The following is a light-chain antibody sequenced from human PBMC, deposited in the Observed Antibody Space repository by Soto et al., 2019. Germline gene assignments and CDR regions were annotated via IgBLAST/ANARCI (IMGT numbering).Light chain of an antibody. V-gene: IGKV1-17*01. CDR3: QQYNSYSWT. J-gene: IGKJ1*01. CDR1: QGIRND. CDR2: GVF. Sequence: DIQMTQSPSSMSASVVDRVNITCRASQGIRNDLGWYQQKPGKAPKLVIYGVFNLQSGVPSRFSGSGFGTDFTLTISCLQSEDFATYYCQQYNSYSWTFGQGTKVDIK.